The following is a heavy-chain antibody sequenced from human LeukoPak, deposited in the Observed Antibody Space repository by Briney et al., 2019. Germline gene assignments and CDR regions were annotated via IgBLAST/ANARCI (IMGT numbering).Heavy chain of an antibody. CDR1: GGSFSGYY. Sequence: PSETLSLTCAVYGGSFSGYYWGWLRQPPGKGLEWLGSIYYSGSTHYNPPLKSRVAISIDTPRKQFSLKMSSVTAADTAVYYCARHPFAYYYYMDVWGKGTTVTICS. D-gene: IGHD3-3*01. CDR3: ARHPFAYYYYMDV. CDR2: IYYSGST. J-gene: IGHJ6*03. V-gene: IGHV4-34*01.